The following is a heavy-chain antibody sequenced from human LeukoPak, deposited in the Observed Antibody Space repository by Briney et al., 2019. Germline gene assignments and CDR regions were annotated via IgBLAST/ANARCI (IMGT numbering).Heavy chain of an antibody. CDR2: IYTSGST. D-gene: IGHD2-2*01. CDR1: GGSISSGSYY. V-gene: IGHV4-61*02. Sequence: PSETLSLTCTVSGGSISSGSYYWSWIRQPAGKGLEWIGRIYTSGSTNYNPSLKSRVTISVDTSKNQFSLKLSSVTAADTAVYYCARWGSSTNARRRAEGVRVADGSWGQGTLVTVSS. CDR3: ARWGSSTNARRRAEGVRVADGS. J-gene: IGHJ4*02.